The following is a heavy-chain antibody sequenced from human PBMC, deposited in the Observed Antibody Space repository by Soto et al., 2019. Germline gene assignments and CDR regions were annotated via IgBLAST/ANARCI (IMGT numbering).Heavy chain of an antibody. V-gene: IGHV4-39*01. Sequence: QLQLQESGPGLVKPSETLSLTCTVSGGSISSSSYYWGWIRQPPGKGLEWIGSIYYSGSTSYNPSLSSRVTISVDTSKNQFSRKLSSVTAADTAVYYCAALIGGVIAPVDYWGQGTLVTVSS. D-gene: IGHD3-16*02. J-gene: IGHJ4*02. CDR2: IYYSGST. CDR3: AALIGGVIAPVDY. CDR1: GGSISSSSYY.